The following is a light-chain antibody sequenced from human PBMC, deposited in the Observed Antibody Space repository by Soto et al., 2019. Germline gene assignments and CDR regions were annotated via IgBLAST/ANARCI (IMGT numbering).Light chain of an antibody. CDR2: GAS. V-gene: IGKV3-20*01. Sequence: EIVLTQSPGTLSLSPGERASLSCRASQSVRSSSLAWYQQKPGQPPRLLIYGASSRATGIPDRFSGSGSGTDFTLTISRLEPEDFAGYFCQQYGDSPDTDRWTFGPRTKGEFK. CDR1: QSVRSSS. J-gene: IGKJ1*01. CDR3: QQYGDSPDTDRWT.